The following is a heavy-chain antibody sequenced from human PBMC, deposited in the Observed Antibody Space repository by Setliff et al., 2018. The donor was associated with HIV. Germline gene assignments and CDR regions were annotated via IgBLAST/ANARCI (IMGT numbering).Heavy chain of an antibody. J-gene: IGHJ6*03. V-gene: IGHV3-23*01. CDR2: ITDGGGTT. CDR3: AKFPPDYYDSSGYYHYYYYMDV. D-gene: IGHD3-22*01. CDR1: GFTFSTNA. Sequence: GGSLRLSCAASGFTFSTNAMSWVRQAPGKGLEWVSAITDGGGTTYYADSVKGRFTISRDNSKNTLYLQMNSLRAEDTAVYYCAKFPPDYYDSSGYYHYYYYMDVWGKGTTVTVSS.